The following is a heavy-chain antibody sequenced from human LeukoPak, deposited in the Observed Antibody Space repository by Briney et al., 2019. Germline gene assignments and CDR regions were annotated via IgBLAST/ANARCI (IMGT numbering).Heavy chain of an antibody. V-gene: IGHV3-64*01. Sequence: PGGSLRLSCAASGFTFSSDSMHWVRQAPGKGLEYVSAISSNGGTTHYGNSVKGRFTISRDNSKNTLYLQMGSLRAEDMAVYFCARSSGYGYYFDYWGQGTLVTVS. CDR3: ARSSGYGYYFDY. D-gene: IGHD3-22*01. CDR2: ISSNGGTT. CDR1: GFTFSSDS. J-gene: IGHJ4*02.